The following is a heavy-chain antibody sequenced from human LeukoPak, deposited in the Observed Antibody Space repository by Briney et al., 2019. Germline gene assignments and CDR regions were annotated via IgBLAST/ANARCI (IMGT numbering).Heavy chain of an antibody. D-gene: IGHD5-24*01. V-gene: IGHV1-18*01. Sequence: ASVKVSCKASGYTFTSYGISWVRQAPGQGLEWMGWISAYNGNTNYAQKLQGRVTMTTDTSTSTAYMELSSLRSEDTAVYYCARGRSQVNWFDPWGQGTLVTVSS. CDR3: ARGRSQVNWFDP. J-gene: IGHJ5*02. CDR1: GYTFTSYG. CDR2: ISAYNGNT.